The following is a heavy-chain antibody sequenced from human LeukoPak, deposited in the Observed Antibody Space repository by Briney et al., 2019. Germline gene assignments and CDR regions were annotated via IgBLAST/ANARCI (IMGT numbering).Heavy chain of an antibody. D-gene: IGHD2-2*01. J-gene: IGHJ5*02. Sequence: ASVTVSFKTSGYTFSSYHIHWVRQAPGQGLEWMGIIKISGGLSTYAQMFQGRVTMTRDTSISTAYMELSRLRSDDTAVYYCAGGYCSSTSCYLYWFDPWGQGTLVTVSS. CDR2: IKISGGLS. CDR3: AGGYCSSTSCYLYWFDP. V-gene: IGHV1-46*01. CDR1: GYTFSSYH.